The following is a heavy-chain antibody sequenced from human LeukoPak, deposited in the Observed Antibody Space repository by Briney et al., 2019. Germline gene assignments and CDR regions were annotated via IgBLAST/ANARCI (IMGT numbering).Heavy chain of an antibody. Sequence: RGESLKISCKGSGYSFTNYWIGWVRQMPGKGLEWMGIIYPGDSDIRYNPSFQGQVTISADKSINTAYLQWSSLKASDTAMYYCARQSIVSTTGAWDIWGQGTLVTVSS. CDR1: GYSFTNYW. V-gene: IGHV5-51*01. J-gene: IGHJ3*02. CDR2: IYPGDSDI. CDR3: ARQSIVSTTGAWDI. D-gene: IGHD5/OR15-5a*01.